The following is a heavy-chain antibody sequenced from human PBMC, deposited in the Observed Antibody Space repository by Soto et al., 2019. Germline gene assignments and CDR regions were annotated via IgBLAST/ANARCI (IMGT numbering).Heavy chain of an antibody. CDR3: ARDPEWELNLFDY. D-gene: IGHD1-26*01. J-gene: IGHJ4*02. V-gene: IGHV1-46*01. CDR2: INPSGGST. Sequence: GASVKVSCKASGYTFTIYYMHCVLQAPGQWLDWMGIINPSGGSTSYAQKFQGRVTMTRDTSTSTVYMELSSLRSEDTAVYYCARDPEWELNLFDYWGQGTLVTVSS. CDR1: GYTFTIYY.